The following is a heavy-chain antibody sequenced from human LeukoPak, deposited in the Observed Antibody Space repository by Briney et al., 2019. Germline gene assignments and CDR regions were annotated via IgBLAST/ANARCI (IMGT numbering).Heavy chain of an antibody. V-gene: IGHV3-48*01. CDR2: INSGSSTI. CDR3: ARVLLERPGIDSFDM. D-gene: IGHD1-1*01. CDR1: ELSLRSYS. Sequence: GGSLRLSCGAPELSLRSYSMDWFRKAPGKGLDWVSHINSGSSTIYYADSVKGRFTISRDNAGNSLYLHMNSLRAEDTAVYYCARVLLERPGIDSFDMWGQGTMVTVSS. J-gene: IGHJ3*02.